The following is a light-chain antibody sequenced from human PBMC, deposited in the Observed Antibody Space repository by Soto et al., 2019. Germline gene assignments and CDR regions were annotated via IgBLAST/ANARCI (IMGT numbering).Light chain of an antibody. CDR2: MAS. CDR1: QSISTL. Sequence: DIQMTQSPSTLSASVGDRVTITCRASQSISTLLAWYQQKPGKAPKLLISMASTLESGVPSRFSGFGSGTEFTPTITRLHPEYFATYYCQQYNDLSPWTFGQGTKVEAK. V-gene: IGKV1-5*03. J-gene: IGKJ1*01. CDR3: QQYNDLSPWT.